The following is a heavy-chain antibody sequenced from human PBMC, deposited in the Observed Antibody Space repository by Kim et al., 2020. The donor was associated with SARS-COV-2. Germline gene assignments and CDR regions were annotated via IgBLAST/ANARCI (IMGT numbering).Heavy chain of an antibody. J-gene: IGHJ6*02. V-gene: IGHV3-33*05. CDR3: ARVLGAAAGTYFYYVMDV. CDR2: ITDSGSNK. CDR1: GFTFSSYG. Sequence: GGSLRLSCAASGFTFSSYGMSWVRQAPGKGLEWVAAITDSGSNKYYADSVKGRFTISRDNSKNTLYLQMNSLRAEDTAVYYCARVLGAAAGTYFYYVMDVWGPGTTVTVSS. D-gene: IGHD6-13*01.